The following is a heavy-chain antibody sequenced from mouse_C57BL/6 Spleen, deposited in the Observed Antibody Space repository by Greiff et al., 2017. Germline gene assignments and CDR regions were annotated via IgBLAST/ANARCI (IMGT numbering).Heavy chain of an antibody. D-gene: IGHD2-3*01. J-gene: IGHJ2*01. CDR1: GFTFSSYT. CDR2: LSGGGGNT. V-gene: IGHV5-9*01. Sequence: EVHLVESGGGLVKPGGSLKLSCAASGFTFSSYTMSWVRQTPEKRLEWVATLSGGGGNTYYPDSVKGRFTISRDNAKNTLYLQMGSLRSEDTALYYCAAIYDGYYGYFDYWGQGTTLTVSS. CDR3: AAIYDGYYGYFDY.